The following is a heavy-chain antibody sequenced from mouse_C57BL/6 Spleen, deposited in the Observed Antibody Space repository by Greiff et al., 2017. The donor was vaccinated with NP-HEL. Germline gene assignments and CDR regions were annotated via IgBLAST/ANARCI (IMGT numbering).Heavy chain of an antibody. CDR1: GFTFSSYA. CDR2: ISSGGDYI. Sequence: EVHLVESGEGLVKPGGSLKLSCAASGFTFSSYAMSWVRQTPEKRLEWVAYISSGGDYIYYADTVKGRFTISRDNARNTLYLQMSSLKSEDTAMYYCTRDRDTTVVANWYFDVWGTGTTVTVSS. D-gene: IGHD1-1*01. CDR3: TRDRDTTVVANWYFDV. J-gene: IGHJ1*03. V-gene: IGHV5-9-1*02.